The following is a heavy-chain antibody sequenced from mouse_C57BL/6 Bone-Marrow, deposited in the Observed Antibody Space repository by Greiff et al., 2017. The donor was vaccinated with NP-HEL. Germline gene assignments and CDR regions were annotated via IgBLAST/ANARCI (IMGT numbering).Heavy chain of an antibody. Sequence: QVQLKQSGAELARPGASVKLSCKASGYTFTSYGISWVKQRTGQGLEWIGEIYPRSGNTYYNEKFKGKATLTADKPSSTAYMELRSLTSEDSAVXFCARAGLLDWYFDVWGTGTTVTVSS. CDR3: ARAGLLDWYFDV. CDR2: IYPRSGNT. CDR1: GYTFTSYG. V-gene: IGHV1-81*01. J-gene: IGHJ1*03. D-gene: IGHD1-1*01.